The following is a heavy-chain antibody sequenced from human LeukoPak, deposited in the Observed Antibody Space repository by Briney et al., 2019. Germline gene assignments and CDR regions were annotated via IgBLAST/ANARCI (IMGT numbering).Heavy chain of an antibody. V-gene: IGHV1-2*02. J-gene: IGHJ3*02. Sequence: ASVKVSCKASGYTFAGYYIHWVRQAPGQGLEWMGWINPNSGGTNYAQNFQGSVTITRNTSISTAYMELSSLRSEDTAVYYCARPGYSYGDAFDIWGQGTMVTVSS. D-gene: IGHD5-18*01. CDR3: ARPGYSYGDAFDI. CDR2: INPNSGGT. CDR1: GYTFAGYY.